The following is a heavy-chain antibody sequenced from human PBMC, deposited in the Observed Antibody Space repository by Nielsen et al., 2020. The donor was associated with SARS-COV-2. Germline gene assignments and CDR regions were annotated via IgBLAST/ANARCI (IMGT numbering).Heavy chain of an antibody. CDR1: GFTFSSSW. V-gene: IGHV3-74*01. Sequence: GESLKISCAASGFTFSSSWMHWVRQAPGKGLVWVSRIGSDESITNYVDSVKGRFTISRDNAKNTLYLQMNSLRAEDTAVYYCAGEMGGSSRHFDYWGQGTLVTVSS. CDR2: IGSDESIT. D-gene: IGHD6-13*01. J-gene: IGHJ4*02. CDR3: AGEMGGSSRHFDY.